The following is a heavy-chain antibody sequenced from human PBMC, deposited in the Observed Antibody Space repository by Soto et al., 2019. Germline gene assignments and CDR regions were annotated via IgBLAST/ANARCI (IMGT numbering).Heavy chain of an antibody. CDR1: GFTFSSYA. CDR2: ISYDGSNK. Sequence: QVQLVESGGGVVQPGRSLRLSCAASGFTFSSYAMHWVRQAPGKGLEWVAVISYDGSNKYYADSVKGRFTISRDNSKNTLYLQMNSLRAEDTAVYYCARRKTADYGSGIDYWCQGTLVTVSS. CDR3: ARRKTADYGSGIDY. J-gene: IGHJ4*02. D-gene: IGHD3-10*01. V-gene: IGHV3-30-3*01.